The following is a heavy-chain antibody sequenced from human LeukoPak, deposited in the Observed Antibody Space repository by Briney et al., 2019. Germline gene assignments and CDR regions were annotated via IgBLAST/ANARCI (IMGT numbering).Heavy chain of an antibody. J-gene: IGHJ5*02. V-gene: IGHV4-59*01. CDR1: GVSISTYY. CDR2: IYDSGST. CDR3: ARNTFVGGWFIGFDP. Sequence: SETLSLTCTVSGVSISTYYWSWIRQPPGKGLEWVGFIYDSGSTNSNPSLKSRSPLSVDTSKNQFSLKLSSVTAADTAVYYCARNTFVGGWFIGFDPGGQGTLVSASS. D-gene: IGHD6-19*01.